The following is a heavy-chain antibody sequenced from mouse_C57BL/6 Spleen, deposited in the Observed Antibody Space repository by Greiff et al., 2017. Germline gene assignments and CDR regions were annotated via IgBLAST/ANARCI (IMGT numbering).Heavy chain of an antibody. CDR1: GFTFSSYT. V-gene: IGHV5-9*01. D-gene: IGHD2-4*01. CDR3: ARPIYYDYGYYFDY. J-gene: IGHJ2*01. Sequence: DVMLVESGGGLVKPGGSLKLSCAASGFTFSSYTMSWVRQTPEKRLEWVATISGGGGNTYYPDSVKGRFTISRDNAKNTLYLQMSSLRSEDTALYYCARPIYYDYGYYFDYGGQGTTLTVSS. CDR2: ISGGGGNT.